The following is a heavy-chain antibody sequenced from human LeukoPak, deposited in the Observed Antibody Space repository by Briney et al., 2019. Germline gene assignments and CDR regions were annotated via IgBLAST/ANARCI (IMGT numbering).Heavy chain of an antibody. CDR3: ARGDVLRNFDWFGSLDP. V-gene: IGHV4-4*07. Sequence: SETLSLTCTVSGGSIRSYWSWIRQPAGKGLEWIGRIYGSGSTDYNPSLKSRVTMSIDTSKNQFSLNLISVTAADTAVYYCARGDVLRNFDWFGSLDPWGQGTLVTVSS. CDR2: IYGSGST. CDR1: GGSIRSY. D-gene: IGHD3-9*01. J-gene: IGHJ5*02.